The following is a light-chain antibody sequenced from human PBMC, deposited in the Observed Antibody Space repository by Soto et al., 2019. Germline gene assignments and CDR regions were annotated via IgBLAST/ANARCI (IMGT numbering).Light chain of an antibody. V-gene: IGKV1-12*01. Sequence: DIQMTQSPSSVSASVGDRVTITCRASQNIGSWLAWYQQKPGKAPKLLIYTASSLQTGVPSRFSGSGSGTDFTLTISSLQPEDFAIYYCLQDYIYPYTFGQGTKLEIK. CDR2: TAS. J-gene: IGKJ2*01. CDR3: LQDYIYPYT. CDR1: QNIGSW.